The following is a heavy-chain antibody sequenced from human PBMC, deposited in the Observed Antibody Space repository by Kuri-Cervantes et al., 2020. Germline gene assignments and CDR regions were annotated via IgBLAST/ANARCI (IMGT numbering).Heavy chain of an antibody. Sequence: SVKVSCKASGGTFSSYAISCVRQAPGQGLEWMGGIIPIFGTANYAQKFQGRVTITADESTSTAYMELSSLRSEDTAVYYCARDSVAAAGLDYWGQGTLVTVSS. CDR2: IIPIFGTA. CDR1: GGTFSSYA. CDR3: ARDSVAAAGLDY. D-gene: IGHD6-13*01. V-gene: IGHV1-69*13. J-gene: IGHJ4*02.